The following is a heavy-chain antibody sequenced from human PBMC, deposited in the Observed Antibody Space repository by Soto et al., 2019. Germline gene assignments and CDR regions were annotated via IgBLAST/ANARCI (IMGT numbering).Heavy chain of an antibody. CDR2: IYYSGST. Sequence: ETLSLTCTVSGGSISSSSYYWGWIRQPPGKGLEWIGSIYYSGSTYYNPSLKSRVTISVDTSKNQFSLKLSSVTAADTAVYYCARHVMKFHICQFDYWGQGTLVTVSS. J-gene: IGHJ4*02. CDR1: GGSISSSSYY. D-gene: IGHD3-16*01. CDR3: ARHVMKFHICQFDY. V-gene: IGHV4-39*01.